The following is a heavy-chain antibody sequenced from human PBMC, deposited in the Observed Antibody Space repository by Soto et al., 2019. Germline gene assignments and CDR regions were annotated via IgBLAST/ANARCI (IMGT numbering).Heavy chain of an antibody. D-gene: IGHD3-3*01. Sequence: ASVKVSCKASGYTFTSYDINWVRQATGQRLEWMGWINANSGNTKYSQKFQGRVTITRDTSASTAYMELSSLRSEDTAVYYCARSYYDFWSGFDYWGQGTLVTVSS. CDR1: GYTFTSYD. J-gene: IGHJ4*02. V-gene: IGHV1-3*01. CDR3: ARSYYDFWSGFDY. CDR2: INANSGNT.